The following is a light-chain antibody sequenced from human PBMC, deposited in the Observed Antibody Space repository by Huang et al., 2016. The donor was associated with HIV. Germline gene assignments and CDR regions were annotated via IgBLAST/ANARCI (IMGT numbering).Light chain of an antibody. CDR1: QSVSSN. J-gene: IGKJ1*01. CDR2: GAS. Sequence: EMVMTQSPATLSVSPGERATLSCRASQSVSSNLAWYQQKPGQAPRRLIYGASTRATGIPARFSGSGSGTEFTLTISSLQSEDFAVYYCQQYDNWPPSWTFGRGTKVEIK. V-gene: IGKV3-15*01. CDR3: QQYDNWPPSWT.